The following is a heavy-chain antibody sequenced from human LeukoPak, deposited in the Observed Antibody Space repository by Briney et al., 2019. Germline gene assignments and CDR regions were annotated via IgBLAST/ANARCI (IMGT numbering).Heavy chain of an antibody. CDR3: ARDDVVVAASLDY. D-gene: IGHD2-15*01. J-gene: IGHJ4*02. V-gene: IGHV3-33*01. CDR1: GFTFSSYG. CDR2: IWYDGSNK. Sequence: PGGSLRLSCAASGFTFSSYGMHWVRQAPGKGLEWVAVIWYDGSNKYYADSVKGRFTISRDNSKNTLYLQMNSRRAEDTAEYYCARDDVVVAASLDYWGQGTLVTVSS.